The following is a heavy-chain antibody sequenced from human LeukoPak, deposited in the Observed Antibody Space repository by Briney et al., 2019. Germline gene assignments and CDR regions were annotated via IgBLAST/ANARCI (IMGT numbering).Heavy chain of an antibody. V-gene: IGHV3-21*04. CDR2: IYSSTSFI. J-gene: IGHJ4*02. CDR1: GFTFTTYS. CDR3: AKGLRYFDY. Sequence: GGSLRLSCAASGFTFTTYSMNWVRQAPGKGLEWVLSIYSSTSFIYYADSVKGRFTISRDNAKNTLFLQMNSLRAEDTALYYCAKGLRYFDYWGQGTLVTVSP.